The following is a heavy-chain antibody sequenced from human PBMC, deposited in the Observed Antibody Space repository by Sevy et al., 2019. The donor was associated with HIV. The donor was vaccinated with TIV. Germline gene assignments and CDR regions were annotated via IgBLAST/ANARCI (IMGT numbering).Heavy chain of an antibody. CDR3: ARGGYGSRSFYPYYYYGMDV. CDR1: GFTFSSYD. V-gene: IGHV3-13*01. Sequence: GESLKISCAASGFTFSSYDMHWVRQATGKGLEWVSSIGSAGDTYYPGSVKGRFTISRENAKNSLYLQVKSLRAGDTAVYYCARGGYGSRSFYPYYYYGMDVWGQGTTVTVSS. J-gene: IGHJ6*02. D-gene: IGHD3-10*01. CDR2: IGSAGDT.